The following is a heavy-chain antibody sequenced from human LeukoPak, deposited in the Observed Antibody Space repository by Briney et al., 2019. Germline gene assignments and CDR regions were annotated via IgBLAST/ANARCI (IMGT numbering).Heavy chain of an antibody. CDR1: GGSISSSSYY. CDR2: INHSGST. J-gene: IGHJ4*02. D-gene: IGHD4-23*01. Sequence: SETLSLTCTVSGGSISSSSYYWSWIRQPPGKGLEWIGEINHSGSTNYNPSLKSRVTISVDTSKNQFSLKLSSVTAADTAVYYCARLNGGTFDYWGQGTLVTVSS. CDR3: ARLNGGTFDY. V-gene: IGHV4-39*07.